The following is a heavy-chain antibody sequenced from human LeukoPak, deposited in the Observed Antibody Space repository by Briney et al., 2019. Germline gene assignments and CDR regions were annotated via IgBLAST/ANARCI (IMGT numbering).Heavy chain of an antibody. CDR1: GYSFTNYW. V-gene: IGHV5-51*01. J-gene: IGHJ4*02. CDR2: IYPGDSDT. Sequence: GESLKISCKASGYSFTNYWIGWVRQMPGKGLEWMGIIYPGDSDTRYSPSFQSQVTISADKSISTAYLQWSSLKASDTAMYYCARHVSLNSYIVAFNYWGQGTLVAVSS. CDR3: ARHVSLNSYIVAFNY. D-gene: IGHD3-22*01.